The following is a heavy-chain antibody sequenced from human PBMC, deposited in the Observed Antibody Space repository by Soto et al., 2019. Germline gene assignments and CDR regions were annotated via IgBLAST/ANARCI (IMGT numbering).Heavy chain of an antibody. Sequence: GASVKVSCKTSGYTFTTYYVHWMRQAPGQGLEWMGIIYPADGSTRYAQRFQGRVTMTRDTSRSTVYLELSSLRSEDTAVYYCASLIAVAGNDYWGQGTLVTVSS. D-gene: IGHD6-19*01. CDR2: IYPADGST. V-gene: IGHV1-46*01. CDR3: ASLIAVAGNDY. J-gene: IGHJ4*02. CDR1: GYTFTTYY.